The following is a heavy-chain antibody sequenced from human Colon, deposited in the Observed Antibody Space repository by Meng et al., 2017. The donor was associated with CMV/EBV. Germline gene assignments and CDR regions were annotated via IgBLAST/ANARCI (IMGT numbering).Heavy chain of an antibody. CDR1: INPTSSYF. Sequence: SEPLSLTCNVSINPTSSYFWNWIRQPPGKGLEWIGYVYYSGSANSNPSLQSRVTISIDTSKNQFSLEVTSVTAADTAVYYCARGFPRGGSTDAFDIWGQGTMVTVSS. CDR2: VYYSGSA. V-gene: IGHV4-59*01. D-gene: IGHD6-13*01. CDR3: ARGFPRGGSTDAFDI. J-gene: IGHJ3*02.